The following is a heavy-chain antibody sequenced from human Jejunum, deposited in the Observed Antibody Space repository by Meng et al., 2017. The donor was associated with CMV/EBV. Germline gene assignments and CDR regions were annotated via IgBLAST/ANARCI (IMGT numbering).Heavy chain of an antibody. J-gene: IGHJ6*02. Sequence: NVSGGSINDFSWRWIRQPPGKGLEWIGYTYYSGSTHYNPSLKSRVTISIDTSKKHFSLRLSSVTAADTAVYYCARDTFDRRNGMDVWGQGTSVTVSS. D-gene: IGHD3-10*01. V-gene: IGHV4-59*01. CDR3: ARDTFDRRNGMDV. CDR1: GGSINDFS. CDR2: TYYSGST.